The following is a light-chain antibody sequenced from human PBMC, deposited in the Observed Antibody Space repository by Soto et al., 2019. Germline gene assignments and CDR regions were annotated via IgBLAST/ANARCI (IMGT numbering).Light chain of an antibody. Sequence: EIVLTQSPSTLSLSPGERATLSCRASQSVSSYLAWYQQKPGQAPRLLIYDASNRATGIPARFSGSGSGTDFTLTISSLEPEDFAVYYCQQRSGGAVTFGPGTKVDIK. CDR2: DAS. J-gene: IGKJ3*01. CDR1: QSVSSY. CDR3: QQRSGGAVT. V-gene: IGKV3-11*01.